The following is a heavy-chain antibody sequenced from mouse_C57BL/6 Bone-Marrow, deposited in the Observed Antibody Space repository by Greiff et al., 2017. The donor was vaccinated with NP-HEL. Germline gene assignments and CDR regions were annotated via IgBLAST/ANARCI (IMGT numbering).Heavy chain of an antibody. Sequence: QVQLQQPGAELVRPGSSVKLSCKASGYTFTSYWMHWVKQRPIQGLEWIGNIDPSDSETHYNQKFKDKATLTVDKSSSTAYMQLSSLTSEDSAVYYCARRGNWGAMDYWGQGTSVTVSS. J-gene: IGHJ4*01. V-gene: IGHV1-52*01. CDR1: GYTFTSYW. CDR3: ARRGNWGAMDY. CDR2: IDPSDSET.